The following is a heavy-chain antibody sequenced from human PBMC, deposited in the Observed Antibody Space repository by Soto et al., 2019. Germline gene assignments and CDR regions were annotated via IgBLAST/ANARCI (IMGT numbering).Heavy chain of an antibody. V-gene: IGHV4-31*03. CDR1: GGSISGGGYY. J-gene: IGHJ6*02. CDR3: ARGTIFGGDYFYGMDV. CDR2: IYYSGST. D-gene: IGHD3-3*01. Sequence: QVQLQESGPGLVKPSQTLSLTCTVSGGSISGGGYYWNWIRQHPGKGLEWIGYIYYSGSTFYNPSLKNRVAISVATSKNQLSLKLSSVTAADTAVYYCARGTIFGGDYFYGMDVWGQGTTVTVSS.